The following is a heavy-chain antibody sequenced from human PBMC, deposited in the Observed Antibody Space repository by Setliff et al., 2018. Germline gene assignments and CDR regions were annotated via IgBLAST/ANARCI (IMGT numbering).Heavy chain of an antibody. D-gene: IGHD3-22*01. CDR1: GGSISSGDYY. J-gene: IGHJ4*02. CDR2: IYYSGST. Sequence: SETLSLTCTVSGGSISSGDYYWSWIRQPPGKGLEWIGYIYYSGSTYYNPSLKSRVTISVDTSKNQFSLKLSSVTAADTAVYYCARESRYYYDNLGTLDYWGQGTLVTAPQ. CDR3: ARESRYYYDNLGTLDY. V-gene: IGHV4-30-4*08.